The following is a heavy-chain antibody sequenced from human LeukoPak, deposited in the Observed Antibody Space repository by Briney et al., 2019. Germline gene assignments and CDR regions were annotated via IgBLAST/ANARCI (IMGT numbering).Heavy chain of an antibody. V-gene: IGHV1-46*03. D-gene: IGHD3-10*01. J-gene: IGHJ4*02. CDR1: GYTFTSYY. CDR2: INPSGGST. Sequence: ASVKVSCKASGYTFTSYYMHWVRQAPGQGLEWMGIINPSGGSTSYAQKFQGRVTMTRDTSTSTVYMELSSLKTEDTAVYYCTRVVRRGRWTDYWGQGTLVTVSS. CDR3: TRVVRRGRWTDY.